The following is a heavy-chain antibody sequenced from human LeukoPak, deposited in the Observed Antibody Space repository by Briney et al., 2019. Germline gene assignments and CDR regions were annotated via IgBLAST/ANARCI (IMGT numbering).Heavy chain of an antibody. CDR3: ASGYSYGRFDY. CDR1: GGSISSYY. D-gene: IGHD5-18*01. V-gene: IGHV4-59*01. CDR2: IYYSGST. Sequence: SETLSLTCSASGGSISSYYWSWIRQPPGKGLEWIGYIYYSGSTNYNPSLKSRVTVSVDTSKNQFSLRLSSVTAADTAVYYCASGYSYGRFDYWGQGTLVTVSS. J-gene: IGHJ4*02.